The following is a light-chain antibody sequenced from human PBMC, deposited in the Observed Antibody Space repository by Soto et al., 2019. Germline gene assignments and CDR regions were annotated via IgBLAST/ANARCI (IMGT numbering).Light chain of an antibody. CDR3: QQFIDGWT. J-gene: IGKJ1*01. CDR2: DAS. CDR1: QSISSW. V-gene: IGKV1-5*01. Sequence: DIQMTQSPSTLSASVGDRVTITCRASQSISSWLAWYQQKLGKAPNLLIYDASSLESGVPSSFSGSGSGTEFILTIISLQPDDFATYYCQQFIDGWTFGQGTKVEIK.